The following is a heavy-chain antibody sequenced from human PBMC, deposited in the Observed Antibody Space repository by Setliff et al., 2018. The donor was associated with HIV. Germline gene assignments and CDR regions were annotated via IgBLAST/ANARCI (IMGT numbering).Heavy chain of an antibody. V-gene: IGHV4-39*01. CDR1: GGSISSSSYY. D-gene: IGHD6-13*01. Sequence: SETLSLTCTVSGGSISSSSYYWGWIRQPPGKGLEWIGSIYYSGSTYYNPSLKSRVTISVDTSKNQFSLKLSSVTAGDTAVYYCASPRRGWGIAAAGTIDYWGQGALVTVSS. J-gene: IGHJ4*02. CDR2: IYYSGST. CDR3: ASPRRGWGIAAAGTIDY.